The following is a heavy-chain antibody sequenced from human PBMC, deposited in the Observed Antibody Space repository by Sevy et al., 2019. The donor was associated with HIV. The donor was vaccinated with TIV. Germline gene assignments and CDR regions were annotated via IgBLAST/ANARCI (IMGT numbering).Heavy chain of an antibody. Sequence: ASVKVSCKASGYTFSDYYLHWLRLAPGQGFEWMGWINPKTGATKYAQRFQGRVTLSRDTSITTAYMELSSLRSDDAAIFYCARDLVRDDYSYGALDYWGQGTLVTVSS. CDR1: GYTFSDYY. D-gene: IGHD5-18*01. J-gene: IGHJ4*02. V-gene: IGHV1-2*02. CDR2: INPKTGAT. CDR3: ARDLVRDDYSYGALDY.